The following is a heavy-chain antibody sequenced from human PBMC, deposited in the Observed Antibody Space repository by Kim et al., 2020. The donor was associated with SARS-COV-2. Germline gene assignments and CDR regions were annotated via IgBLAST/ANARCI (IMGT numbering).Heavy chain of an antibody. J-gene: IGHJ4*02. CDR3: ARIPLLAAAVDY. V-gene: IGHV4-31*03. CDR1: GGSISSGGYY. Sequence: SETLSLTCTVSGGSISSGGYYWSWIRQHPGKGLEWIGYIYYSGSTYYNPSLKSRVTISVDTSKNQFSLKLSSVTAADTAVYYCARIPLLAAAVDYWGQGTLVTVSS. D-gene: IGHD6-13*01. CDR2: IYYSGST.